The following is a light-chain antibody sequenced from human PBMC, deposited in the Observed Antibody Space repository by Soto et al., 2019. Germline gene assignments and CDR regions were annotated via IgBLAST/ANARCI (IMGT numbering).Light chain of an antibody. J-gene: IGKJ5*01. CDR1: QTISNY. CDR3: QHYDHLPIT. CDR2: DAS. V-gene: IGKV1-33*01. Sequence: DIQMTQSPSSLSASVGDRVTITCRASQTISNYLNWYQQKPGRAPRLLLYDASSLETGVPSRFSGSGSGTDFTLTISSLQPEDVATYYCQHYDHLPITFGQGTRLEIK.